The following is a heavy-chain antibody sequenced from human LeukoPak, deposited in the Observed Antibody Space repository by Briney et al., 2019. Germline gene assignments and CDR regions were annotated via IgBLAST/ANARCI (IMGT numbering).Heavy chain of an antibody. D-gene: IGHD3-10*01. V-gene: IGHV1-69*13. J-gene: IGHJ3*02. CDR1: GGSFSSYA. CDR2: IIPIFGTA. Sequence: ASVKVSCKASGGSFSSYAISWVRQAPGQGLEWMGGIIPIFGTANYAQKFQGRVTITADESTSTAYMELSSLRSEDTAVYYCARDRQKGTLYAFDIWGQGTMVTVSS. CDR3: ARDRQKGTLYAFDI.